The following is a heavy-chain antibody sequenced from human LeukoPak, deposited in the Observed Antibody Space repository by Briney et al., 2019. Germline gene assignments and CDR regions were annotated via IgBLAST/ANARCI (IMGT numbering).Heavy chain of an antibody. CDR3: AKDLQGVVPAAINY. Sequence: GGSLRLSCAASGFAFSSYAMSWVRQAPGKGLEWVSAISGSGGSTYYADSVKGRFTISRDNSKNTLYLQMNSLRAEDTAVYYCAKDLQGVVPAAINYWGQGTLATVSS. J-gene: IGHJ4*02. CDR1: GFAFSSYA. V-gene: IGHV3-23*01. D-gene: IGHD2-2*01. CDR2: ISGSGGST.